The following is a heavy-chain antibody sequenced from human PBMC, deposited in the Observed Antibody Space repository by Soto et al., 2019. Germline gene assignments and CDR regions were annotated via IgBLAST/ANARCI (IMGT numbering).Heavy chain of an antibody. CDR3: ARVDDSSGYYLDY. CDR2: TRNKANSYTT. V-gene: IGHV3-72*01. J-gene: IGHJ4*02. CDR1: GFTFSDHY. D-gene: IGHD3-22*01. Sequence: EVQLVESGGGLFQPGGSLRLSCAASGFTFSDHYMDWVRQAPGKGLEWVGRTRNKANSYTTEYAASVKGRFTISRDDSKNSLYLQMNSLKSEDTAVYYCARVDDSSGYYLDYWGQGTLVTVSS.